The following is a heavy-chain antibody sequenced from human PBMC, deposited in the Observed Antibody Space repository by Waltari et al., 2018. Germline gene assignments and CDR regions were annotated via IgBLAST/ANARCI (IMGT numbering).Heavy chain of an antibody. Sequence: QITLKESGPTLVKPTQTLTLTCTFSGFSLSTSGVGVGWIRQPPGQALEWLALIYWNDDKRYSPSLKSRLTITNDTSKNQVVLTMTNMDPVDTATYYCAHGTLGYCSSTSCYTAKYYFDYWGQGTLVTVSS. CDR2: IYWNDDK. D-gene: IGHD2-2*02. J-gene: IGHJ4*02. CDR3: AHGTLGYCSSTSCYTAKYYFDY. CDR1: GFSLSTSGVG. V-gene: IGHV2-5*01.